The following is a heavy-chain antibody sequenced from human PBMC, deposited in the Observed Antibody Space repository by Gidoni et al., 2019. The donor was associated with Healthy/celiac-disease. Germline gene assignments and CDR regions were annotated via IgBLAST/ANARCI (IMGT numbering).Heavy chain of an antibody. V-gene: IGHV3-30*04. CDR1: GFTFSRYA. Sequence: QVQLVESGGGVVQPGRSLRLPCAASGFTFSRYALHWVRQAPGKGLEWVAVISYDGSNKYYADSVKGRFTISRDNSKNTLYLQMNSLRAEDTAVYYCARDFDSGWSYYYYYYGMDVWGQGTTVTVSS. CDR3: ARDFDSGWSYYYYYYGMDV. J-gene: IGHJ6*02. D-gene: IGHD6-13*01. CDR2: ISYDGSNK.